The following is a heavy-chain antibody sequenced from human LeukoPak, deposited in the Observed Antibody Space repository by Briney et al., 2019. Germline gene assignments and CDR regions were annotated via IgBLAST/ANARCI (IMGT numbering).Heavy chain of an antibody. D-gene: IGHD3-3*01. CDR1: GYTFTSYY. J-gene: IGHJ6*03. CDR3: ARHDVSGYFPHYHYSYYMDD. CDR2: INPSGGST. V-gene: IGHV1-46*01. Sequence: ASVKVSCKASGYTFTSYYMHWVRQAPGQGLEWMGIINPSGGSTSYAQKFQGRVTMTRDMSTSTVYMELSSLRSEDTAVYYCARHDVSGYFPHYHYSYYMDDWGKGTTVTVSS.